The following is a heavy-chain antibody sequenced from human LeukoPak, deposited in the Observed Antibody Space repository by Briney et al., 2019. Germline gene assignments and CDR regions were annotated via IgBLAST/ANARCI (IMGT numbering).Heavy chain of an antibody. CDR1: GFTFSTNA. CDR3: AKDVGKWESLHFFDY. V-gene: IGHV3-23*01. Sequence: GGSLRLSCLTSGFTFSTNAMSWVRQAPGKGLEWISGISGSGASTYYADSVTGRFTISRDNSRNTLYLQVNSLRGDDTAVYYCAKDVGKWESLHFFDYWGQGTLVTVSS. CDR2: ISGSGAST. J-gene: IGHJ4*02. D-gene: IGHD1-26*01.